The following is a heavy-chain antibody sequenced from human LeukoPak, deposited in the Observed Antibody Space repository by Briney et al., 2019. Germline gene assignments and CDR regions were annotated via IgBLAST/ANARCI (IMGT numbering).Heavy chain of an antibody. V-gene: IGHV4-4*09. D-gene: IGHD5-24*01. Sequence: SETLPLTCTVSGGSISSYYWSWIRQPPGKGLEWIGYIYTSGSTNYNPSLKSRVTISVDTSKNQFSLKLSSVTAADTAVYYCARRTVRDGPFDYWGQGTLVTVSS. J-gene: IGHJ4*02. CDR3: ARRTVRDGPFDY. CDR2: IYTSGST. CDR1: GGSISSYY.